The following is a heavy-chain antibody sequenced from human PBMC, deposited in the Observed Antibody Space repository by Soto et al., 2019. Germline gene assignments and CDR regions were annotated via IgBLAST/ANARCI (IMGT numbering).Heavy chain of an antibody. CDR2: ISYDGSNK. CDR1: GFTFSSYG. CDR3: AKGARYDFWSGPYGMDV. V-gene: IGHV3-30*18. J-gene: IGHJ6*02. Sequence: GGSLRLSCAASGFTFSSYGMHWVRQAPGKGLEWVAVISYDGSNKYYADSVKGRFTISRDNSKNTLYLQMNSLRAEDTAVYYCAKGARYDFWSGPYGMDVWGQGTTVTVSS. D-gene: IGHD3-3*01.